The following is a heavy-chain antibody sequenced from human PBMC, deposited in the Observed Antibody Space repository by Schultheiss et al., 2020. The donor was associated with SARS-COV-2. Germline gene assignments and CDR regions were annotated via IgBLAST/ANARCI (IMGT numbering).Heavy chain of an antibody. CDR1: GGSFSGYY. D-gene: IGHD3-22*01. Sequence: SETLSLTCAVYGGSFSGYYWSWIRQPPGKGLEWIGDINYSGSTKYYNPSLKSRVTMSVDTSKNQFSLKLSSVTAADTAVYYCTVGALDSSGYFGDAFDIWGQGTMVTVSS. CDR3: TVGALDSSGYFGDAFDI. CDR2: INYSGST. V-gene: IGHV4-34*01. J-gene: IGHJ3*02.